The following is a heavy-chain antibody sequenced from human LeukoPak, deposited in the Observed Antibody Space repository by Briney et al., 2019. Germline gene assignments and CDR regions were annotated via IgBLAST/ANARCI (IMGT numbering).Heavy chain of an antibody. CDR2: MNPNSGNT. V-gene: IGHV1-8*03. Sequence: ASVKVSCKTSGYTFSTYDINWVRQAAGQGLEWMGWMNPNSGNTGFAQKFQGRATVTRDTSITTAYLELSSLRSEDTAVYYCARAIRYQLLSDYWGQGTLVTVSS. J-gene: IGHJ4*02. D-gene: IGHD2-2*01. CDR3: ARAIRYQLLSDY. CDR1: GYTFSTYD.